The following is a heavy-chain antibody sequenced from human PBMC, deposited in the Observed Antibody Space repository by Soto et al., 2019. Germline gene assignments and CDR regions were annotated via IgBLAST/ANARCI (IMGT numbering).Heavy chain of an antibody. CDR3: ARQSYDSNWFDP. J-gene: IGHJ5*02. CDR1: GGSISSSSYY. Sequence: PSETLSLTCTVSGGSISSSSYYWGWIRQPPGKGLEWIGSIYYSGSTYYNPSLKSRVTISVDTSKNQFSLKLSSVTAADTAVYYCARQSYDSNWFDPWGQGTLVTVSS. V-gene: IGHV4-39*01. CDR2: IYYSGST. D-gene: IGHD3-22*01.